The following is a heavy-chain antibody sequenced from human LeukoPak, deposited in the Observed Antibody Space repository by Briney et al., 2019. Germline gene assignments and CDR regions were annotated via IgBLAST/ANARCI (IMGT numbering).Heavy chain of an antibody. CDR3: ARANWFDP. CDR2: IYYSGST. CDR1: GGSIRSYY. J-gene: IGHJ5*02. Sequence: PSETLSLTCTVSGGSIRSYYWSWIRQPPGKGLEWIGYIYYSGSTNYNPSLKSRVTISVDTSKNQFSLKLRSVTAADTAVYFCARANWFDPWGQGTLVTVSS. V-gene: IGHV4-59*01.